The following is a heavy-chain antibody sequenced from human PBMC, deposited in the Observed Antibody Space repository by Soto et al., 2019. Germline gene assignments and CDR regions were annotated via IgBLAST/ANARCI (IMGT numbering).Heavy chain of an antibody. Sequence: ASVKVSCKASGYTFTSYYMHWVRQAPGQGLEWMGIINPSGGSTSYAQKFQGRVTMTRDTSTSTVYMELSSLRSEDTAVYYCARGLRYDILTGYSRVDAFDIWGQGTMVTVSS. CDR3: ARGLRYDILTGYSRVDAFDI. D-gene: IGHD3-9*01. CDR1: GYTFTSYY. J-gene: IGHJ3*02. V-gene: IGHV1-46*01. CDR2: INPSGGST.